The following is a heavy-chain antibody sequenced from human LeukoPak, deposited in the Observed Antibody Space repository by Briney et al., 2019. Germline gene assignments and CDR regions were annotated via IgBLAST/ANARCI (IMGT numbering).Heavy chain of an antibody. V-gene: IGHV3-21*01. CDR3: ARGSRFGVVERDAFDI. CDR1: GFTFSRYS. D-gene: IGHD3-3*01. Sequence: GGSLRLSCAASGFTFSRYSMNWVRQAPGKGLEWVSSISISSNYIYYADSVKGRFTISRDNAKSSLYLQVNSLRAEDTAVYYYARGSRFGVVERDAFDIWGQGTMVTVSS. CDR2: ISISSNYI. J-gene: IGHJ3*02.